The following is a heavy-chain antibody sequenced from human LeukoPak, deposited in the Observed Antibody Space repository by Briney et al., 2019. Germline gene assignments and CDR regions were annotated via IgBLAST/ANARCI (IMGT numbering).Heavy chain of an antibody. CDR3: ARPRGCGSSRCNNFDY. D-gene: IGHD2-2*01. Sequence: GGALRLSCSVSGFIFRDFLMSWVRQAPGKGVEWVAKMNEYGSEIFYVDSVKGRFTISRDNGKNSLYLQMNRLRAEDTAVYYCARPRGCGSSRCNNFDYWGQGTLVTVSS. J-gene: IGHJ4*02. CDR1: GFIFRDFL. V-gene: IGHV3-7*01. CDR2: MNEYGSEI.